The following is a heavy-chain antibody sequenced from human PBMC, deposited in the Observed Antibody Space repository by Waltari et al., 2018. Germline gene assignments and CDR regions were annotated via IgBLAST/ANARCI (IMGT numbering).Heavy chain of an antibody. CDR3: SREGFFDSRDVYYPSV. J-gene: IGHJ4*01. CDR2: LNHTGSA. V-gene: IGHV4-59*01. Sequence: QVHLQESGPGVATPSETLSLTCSVSGDSFGPYYWTWIRQPPGKGLEWVGHLNHTGSASYSPSFKSRVEFSIDTSKNQFFMGLKSVTPADTALYFCSREGFFDSRDVYYPSVWGRGTLVIVSS. D-gene: IGHD3-22*01. CDR1: GDSFGPYY.